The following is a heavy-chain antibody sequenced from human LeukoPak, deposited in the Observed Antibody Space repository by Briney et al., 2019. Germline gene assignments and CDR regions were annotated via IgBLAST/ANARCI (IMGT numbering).Heavy chain of an antibody. CDR3: ARDRSGAFDI. CDR1: GFTFSSYA. D-gene: IGHD3-16*02. J-gene: IGHJ3*02. CDR2: ISYDGSNK. Sequence: GGSLRLSCAASGFTFSSYAMHWVCQAPGKGLEWVAVISYDGSNKYYADSVKGRFTISRDNSKNTLYLQMNSLRAEDTAVYYCARDRSGAFDIWGQGTMVTVSS. V-gene: IGHV3-30*04.